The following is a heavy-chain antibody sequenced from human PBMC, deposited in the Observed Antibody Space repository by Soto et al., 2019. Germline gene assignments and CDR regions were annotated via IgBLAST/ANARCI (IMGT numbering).Heavy chain of an antibody. J-gene: IGHJ6*02. D-gene: IGHD2-21*02. Sequence: QVQLQETGPGLVKPSETLSLPCTVSGGSISGYYWSWIRQPPGKGLEWIGYRYNTGSNVYNPSFKSRATISVDTSKNQFEPKLNSVTAQDTAAYYCARDLWGDCGTDCDPLDVWGQGTTVTFSS. CDR2: RYNTGSN. CDR3: ARDLWGDCGTDCDPLDV. V-gene: IGHV4-59*01. CDR1: GGSISGYY.